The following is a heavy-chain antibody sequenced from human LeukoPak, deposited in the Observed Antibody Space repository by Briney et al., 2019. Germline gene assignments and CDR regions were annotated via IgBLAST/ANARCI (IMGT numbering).Heavy chain of an antibody. D-gene: IGHD6-13*01. CDR2: IYGGDKT. CDR3: AKDSSSSWLLGYYFDY. J-gene: IGHJ4*02. CDR1: GFSVSANY. V-gene: IGHV3-53*05. Sequence: PGGSLRLSCAASGFSVSANYIIWVRQAPRKGLEWVSVIYGGDKTNYADSVKGRFTISRDNTKNTLYLQMNSLRAEDTAVYYCAKDSSSSWLLGYYFDYWGQGTLVTVSS.